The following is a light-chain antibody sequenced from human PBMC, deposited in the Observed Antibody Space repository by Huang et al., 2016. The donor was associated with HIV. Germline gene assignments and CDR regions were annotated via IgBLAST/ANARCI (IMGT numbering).Light chain of an antibody. V-gene: IGKV3-15*01. CDR2: GAS. Sequence: IVMTQSPATLSVSPGERATLSCRASQRISSNLAWSQQKPGQAPRLLIYGASTRATGIPARFSGSGSGTEFTLTISSLQSEDFAVYYCQQYNNRYTFGQGTKLEIK. CDR3: QQYNNRYT. CDR1: QRISSN. J-gene: IGKJ2*01.